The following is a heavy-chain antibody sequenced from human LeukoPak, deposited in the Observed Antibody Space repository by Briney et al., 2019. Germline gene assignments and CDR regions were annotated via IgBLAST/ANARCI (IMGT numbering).Heavy chain of an antibody. Sequence: LAGGSLRLSCAASGFTFSSYAMSWVRQAPGKGLEWVSAISGSGGSTYYADSVKGRLTISRDNSKNTLYLQMNSLRAEDTAVYYCAKVFWGAAAPSSYFDYWGQGTLVTVSS. CDR2: ISGSGGST. CDR3: AKVFWGAAAPSSYFDY. D-gene: IGHD6-13*01. V-gene: IGHV3-23*01. J-gene: IGHJ4*02. CDR1: GFTFSSYA.